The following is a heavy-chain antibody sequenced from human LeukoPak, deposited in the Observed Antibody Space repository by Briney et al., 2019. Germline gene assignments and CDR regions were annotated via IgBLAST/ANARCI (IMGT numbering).Heavy chain of an antibody. CDR2: ISSSGNT. D-gene: IGHD2-2*01. CDR3: ARGYCSSTSCYESWFDP. CDR1: GGSISSYY. Sequence: SETLSLTCTVSGGSISSYYWSWIRQPPGEGLEWIGYISSSGNTDYNPSLKSRVTISVDTSKNRFSLKLSSVTAADTAVYYCARGYCSSTSCYESWFDPWGQGTLVTVSS. J-gene: IGHJ5*02. V-gene: IGHV4-59*01.